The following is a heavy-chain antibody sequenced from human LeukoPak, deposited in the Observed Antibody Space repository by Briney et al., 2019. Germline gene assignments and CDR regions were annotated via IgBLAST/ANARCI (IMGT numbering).Heavy chain of an antibody. CDR2: ISHDGSNK. D-gene: IGHD6-13*01. J-gene: IGHJ4*02. CDR3: GKDSTSSWFGGDSE. V-gene: IGHV3-30*18. CDR1: GFIFSYYG. Sequence: PGGSLRLSCAASGFIFSYYGLHWVRQAPGKGLEWVALISHDGSNKNYADSVKGRFTISRDNSKKTLYLQMNSLRAEDTAVYYCGKDSTSSWFGGDSEWGQGTLVTVSS.